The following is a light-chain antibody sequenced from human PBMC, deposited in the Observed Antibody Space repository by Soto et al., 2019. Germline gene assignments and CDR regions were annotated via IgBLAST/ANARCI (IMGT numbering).Light chain of an antibody. CDR2: DAV. V-gene: IGKV3-20*01. J-gene: IGKJ2*01. CDR3: HQYGSSLGT. CDR1: QSVTGTN. Sequence: EIVMTQSPATLSVSPGERATLSFRASQSVTGTNLAWYQQRPGQAPRLLIYDAVRRATGIPDRFSGSGSGTDFTLTISRLEPEDFAVYYCHQYGSSLGTFGQGPRWIS.